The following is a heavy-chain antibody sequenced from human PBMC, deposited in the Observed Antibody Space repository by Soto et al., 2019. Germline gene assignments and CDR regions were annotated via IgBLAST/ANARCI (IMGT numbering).Heavy chain of an antibody. CDR2: INSDGSSP. Sequence: QPGGSMRLSCGASGFTFSNYWMHWVRQAPGKGLVWVSRINSDGSSPTYAGSVKGRFTISRDNAKNTLYLQMNSLRAEDTAVYYCASRNYGSGSPTDYWGQGTLVTVSS. J-gene: IGHJ4*02. CDR3: ASRNYGSGSPTDY. V-gene: IGHV3-74*01. CDR1: GFTFSNYW. D-gene: IGHD3-10*01.